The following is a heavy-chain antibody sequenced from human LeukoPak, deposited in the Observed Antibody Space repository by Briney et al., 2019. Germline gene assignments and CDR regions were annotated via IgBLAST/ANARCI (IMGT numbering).Heavy chain of an antibody. D-gene: IGHD2-2*01. V-gene: IGHV1-18*01. J-gene: IGHJ3*02. CDR1: GGTFSSYA. Sequence: ASVKVSCKASGGTFSSYAISWVRQAPGQGLEWMGWISAYNGNTNYAQKVQGRVTMATDTSSSTAYMELSSLRSEDTAVYYCATERVVPAASRGFDIWGQGTMVTVSS. CDR2: ISAYNGNT. CDR3: ATERVVPAASRGFDI.